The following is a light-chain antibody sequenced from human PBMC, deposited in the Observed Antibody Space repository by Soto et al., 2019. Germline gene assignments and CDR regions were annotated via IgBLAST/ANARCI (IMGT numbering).Light chain of an antibody. CDR3: QHRNNWA. V-gene: IGKV4-1*01. J-gene: IGKJ4*01. Sequence: DIVMTQSPDSLAVSLGERATINCKSSQSVLYSSNNKNYLAWYQQRPGQPPKLLIYWASTRESGVPDRFSGSGSGTDFTLTITSLQAEDFAVYYCQHRNNWAFGGGTKVEIK. CDR1: QSVLYSSNNKNY. CDR2: WAS.